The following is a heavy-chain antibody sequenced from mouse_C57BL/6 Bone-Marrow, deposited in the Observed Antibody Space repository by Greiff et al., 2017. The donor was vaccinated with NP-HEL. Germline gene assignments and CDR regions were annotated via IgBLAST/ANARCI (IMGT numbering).Heavy chain of an antibody. D-gene: IGHD2-2*01. V-gene: IGHV5-6*02. J-gene: IGHJ4*01. CDR2: ISSGGSYT. CDR3: ARGSGYQGKPYAMDY. Sequence: DVMLVESGGDLVKPGGSLKLSCAASGFTFSSYGMSWVRQTPDKRLEWVATISSGGSYTYYPDSVKGRFTISRDNAKNTLYLQMSSLKSEDTAMYYCARGSGYQGKPYAMDYWGQGTSVTVSS. CDR1: GFTFSSYG.